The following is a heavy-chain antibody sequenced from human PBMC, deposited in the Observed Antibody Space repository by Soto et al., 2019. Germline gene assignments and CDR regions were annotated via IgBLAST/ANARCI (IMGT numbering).Heavy chain of an antibody. J-gene: IGHJ4*02. D-gene: IGHD5-18*01. CDR2: ISGSGDST. CDR1: GFTFSSYA. V-gene: IGHV3-23*01. CDR3: AKQRNNYGPLDY. Sequence: EVQLLESGGGLVQPGGSLRLSCAASGFTFSSYAMSWVRQAPGKGLEWVSGISGSGDSTYYADSVKGRFTISRDNSKNTLYVQMNSQRAEDTAVYYCAKQRNNYGPLDYWGQGTLVTVSS.